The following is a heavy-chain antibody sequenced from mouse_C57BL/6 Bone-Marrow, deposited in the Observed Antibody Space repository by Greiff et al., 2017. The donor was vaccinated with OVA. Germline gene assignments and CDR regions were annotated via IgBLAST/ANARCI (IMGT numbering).Heavy chain of an antibody. V-gene: IGHV1-53*01. D-gene: IGHD2-1*01. Sequence: VQLQQPGTELVKPGASVKLSCKASGYTFTSYWMHWVKQRPGQGLEWIGNINPSNGGTNYNEKFKSKATLTVDKSSSTAYMQLSSLTSEDSAVYYCARPPLYYGNYGYAMDYWGQGTSVTVSS. J-gene: IGHJ4*01. CDR1: GYTFTSYW. CDR2: INPSNGGT. CDR3: ARPPLYYGNYGYAMDY.